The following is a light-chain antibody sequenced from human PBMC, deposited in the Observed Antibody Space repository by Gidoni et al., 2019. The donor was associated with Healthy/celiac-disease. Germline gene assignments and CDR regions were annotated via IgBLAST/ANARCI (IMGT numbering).Light chain of an antibody. CDR2: AAS. Sequence: DIQMTQSPSSLSASVGDRVTITCRESQSISSYLNWYQQKPGKAPKLLIYAASSLQSGVPSRFSGSGSGTDFTLTISSLQPEDFATYYCQQSYSNRVTFXPXTKVDIK. J-gene: IGKJ3*01. CDR1: QSISSY. V-gene: IGKV1-39*01. CDR3: QQSYSNRVT.